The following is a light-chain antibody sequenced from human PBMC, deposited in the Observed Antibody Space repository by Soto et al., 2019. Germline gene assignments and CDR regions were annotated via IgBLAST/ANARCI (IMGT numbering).Light chain of an antibody. Sequence: EIVMTQSPATLSVSPGERATLSCRASQSVSSNLGWYQQKPGQAPRLLIYGASTRATGIPARFSGSGSGTEFTLTISSLQSEDFPVYYCQQYNNWRLITFGQGTRLEIK. J-gene: IGKJ5*01. V-gene: IGKV3-15*01. CDR3: QQYNNWRLIT. CDR1: QSVSSN. CDR2: GAS.